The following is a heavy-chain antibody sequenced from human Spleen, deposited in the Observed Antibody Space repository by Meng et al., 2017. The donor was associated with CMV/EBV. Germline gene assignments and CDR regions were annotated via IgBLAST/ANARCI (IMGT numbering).Heavy chain of an antibody. CDR2: IYYSGST. J-gene: IGHJ4*02. D-gene: IGHD6-19*01. Sequence: HLVESGPCPVKPSETLSLTCTFSGGSISSSSYYWGGVRQPPGRALEWIGSIYYSGSTYRNPSLKSRVTISVDTSKNQFSLKLSSVTAADTAVYYCARRIAVAGLYYFDYWGQGTLVTVSS. V-gene: IGHV4-39*01. CDR1: GGSISSSSYY. CDR3: ARRIAVAGLYYFDY.